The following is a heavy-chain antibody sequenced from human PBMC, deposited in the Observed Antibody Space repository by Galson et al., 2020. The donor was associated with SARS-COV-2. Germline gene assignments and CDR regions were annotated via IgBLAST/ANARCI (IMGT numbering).Heavy chain of an antibody. J-gene: IGHJ6*02. Sequence: GGSLRLSCAASGFTFSSYAMNWVRQAPGKGLEWVSAISGSGGSTYYADSVKGRFTISRDNSKNTLYLQMNSLRAEDTAVYYCAIKEGYYYYGMDVWGQGTTVTVSS. CDR2: ISGSGGST. V-gene: IGHV3-23*01. CDR3: AIKEGYYYYGMDV. CDR1: GFTFSSYA.